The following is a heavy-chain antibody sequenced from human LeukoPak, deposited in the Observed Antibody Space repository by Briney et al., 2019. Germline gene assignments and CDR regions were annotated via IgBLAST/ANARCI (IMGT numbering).Heavy chain of an antibody. Sequence: PVGSLRLSCAASGFTFSSYAMSWVRQAPGEGLWWVSAISGSGGSTYYADSVKGRFTISRDNSKNTLYLQMNSLRAEDTAVYYCAKVDNGLLDYWGQGTLVTVSS. V-gene: IGHV3-23*01. CDR1: GFTFSSYA. J-gene: IGHJ4*02. CDR2: ISGSGGST. D-gene: IGHD1-14*01. CDR3: AKVDNGLLDY.